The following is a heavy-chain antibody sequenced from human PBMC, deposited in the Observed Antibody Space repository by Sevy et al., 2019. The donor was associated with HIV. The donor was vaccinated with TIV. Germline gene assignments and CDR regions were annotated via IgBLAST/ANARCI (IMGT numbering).Heavy chain of an antibody. CDR2: ISGSGYAT. V-gene: IGHV3-23*01. D-gene: IGHD3-3*01. Sequence: GGSLRLSCAASGFTFDSYAMHWVRQVAGKGLEWVSTISGSGYATYYAASVKGRFIISSDTSRNTLYLQMNSLRVEDSAVYFCAKDRVTVFGVVVTFDSWGQGTLVTVSS. J-gene: IGHJ4*02. CDR3: AKDRVTVFGVVVTFDS. CDR1: GFTFDSYA.